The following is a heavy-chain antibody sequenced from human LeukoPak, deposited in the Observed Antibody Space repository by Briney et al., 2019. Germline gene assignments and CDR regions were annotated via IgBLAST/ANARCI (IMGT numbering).Heavy chain of an antibody. CDR3: ARDGGADASGFDV. J-gene: IGHJ3*01. CDR1: GGNFNSYV. Sequence: ASVKVSCKVSGGNFNSYVFSWVRQAPGQGPEWMGRIIPMIKKTNSAQKFRGRVAISADMSTTTVYMELSSLTSEDTAIYYCARDGGADASGFDVWGQGTLVTVSS. V-gene: IGHV1-69*04. CDR2: IIPMIKKT. D-gene: IGHD3-16*01.